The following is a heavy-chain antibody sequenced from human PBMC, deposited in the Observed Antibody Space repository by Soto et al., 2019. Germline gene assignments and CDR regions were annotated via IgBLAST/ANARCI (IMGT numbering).Heavy chain of an antibody. Sequence: QVQLMQSGAEVRKPGSSVTVSCKASGGTFSSNPISWVRQAPGQGLEWMGGIIPIFATPHYARRFLDRVTLTADRSTNTAYMELTGLTSEDTAIYYCARDXXXXXXXXXXKYYRMDVWGQGTTXTX. CDR3: ARDXXXXXXXXXXKYYRMDV. V-gene: IGHV1-69*06. CDR2: IIPIFATP. CDR1: GGTFSSNP. J-gene: IGHJ6*02.